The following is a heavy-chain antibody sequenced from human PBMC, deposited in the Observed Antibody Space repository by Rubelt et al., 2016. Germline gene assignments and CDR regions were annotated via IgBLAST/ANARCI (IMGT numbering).Heavy chain of an antibody. Sequence: QVQLVQSGAEVKKPGASVKVSCKASGYTFTSYGISWVRQAPGQGLEWMGWISAYDGNTYYAQKFQGRGSMTTDTSTSTAYMEWRSLRSDDTAVDYCARVMITFGGVIEVGWFDPWGQGTLVTVSS. D-gene: IGHD3-16*02. CDR1: GYTFTSYG. J-gene: IGHJ5*02. CDR3: ARVMITFGGVIEVGWFDP. V-gene: IGHV1-18*01. CDR2: ISAYDGNT.